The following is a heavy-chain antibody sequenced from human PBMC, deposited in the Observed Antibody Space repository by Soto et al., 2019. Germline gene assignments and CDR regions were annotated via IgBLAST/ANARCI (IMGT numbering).Heavy chain of an antibody. CDR1: GFTFSSYG. J-gene: IGHJ6*02. CDR3: AKSYYDSSGYYFGAIYYYYYGMDV. Sequence: GGSLRLSCAASGFTFSSYGMHWVRQAPGKGLEWVAVISYDGSNKYYADSVKGRFTISRDNSKNTLYLQMNSPRAEDTAVYYCAKSYYDSSGYYFGAIYYYYYGMDVWGQGTTVTVSS. V-gene: IGHV3-30*18. D-gene: IGHD3-22*01. CDR2: ISYDGSNK.